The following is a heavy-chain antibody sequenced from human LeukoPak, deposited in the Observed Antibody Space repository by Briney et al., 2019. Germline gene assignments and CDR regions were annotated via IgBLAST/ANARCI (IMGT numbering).Heavy chain of an antibody. J-gene: IGHJ6*03. CDR3: ARLGYCSGGSCYYYYYMDV. CDR1: GGSFSGYY. V-gene: IGHV4-34*12. Sequence: PSETLSLTCAVYGGSFSGYYWGWIRQPPGKGLEWIGNIFYSGSTYYSPSLKSRVTISLDTSRNQFSLKLNSVTAADTAVYYCARLGYCSGGSCYYYYYMDVWGKGTTVTVSS. D-gene: IGHD2-15*01. CDR2: IFYSGST.